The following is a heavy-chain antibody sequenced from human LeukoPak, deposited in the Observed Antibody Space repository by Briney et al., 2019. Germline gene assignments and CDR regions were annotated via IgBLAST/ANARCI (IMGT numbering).Heavy chain of an antibody. CDR1: GGSFSGNY. CDR3: ATSGYSGYDLNS. Sequence: SDTLSLTCAVYGGSFSGNYWSWIRQPPGKELECLVEINHSGSTNYNPTLKRRVTISVDTSKNQFSLKLSSVTAADTAMYYCATSGYSGYDLNSWGQGTLVTVSS. D-gene: IGHD5-12*01. CDR2: INHSGST. V-gene: IGHV4-34*01. J-gene: IGHJ4*02.